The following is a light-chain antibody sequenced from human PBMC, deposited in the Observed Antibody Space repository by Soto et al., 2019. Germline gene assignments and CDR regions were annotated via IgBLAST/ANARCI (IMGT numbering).Light chain of an antibody. CDR1: QSISSW. Sequence: DIQMTQSPSTLSASVGDRVTITCRASQSISSWLAWYQQKPGKAPKLLIYKASSLESGVPSRFSGSGSGTEFTLTISSLQPDVFATYYCQQYNSYSRAFGPGTKVDIK. J-gene: IGKJ3*01. V-gene: IGKV1-5*03. CDR2: KAS. CDR3: QQYNSYSRA.